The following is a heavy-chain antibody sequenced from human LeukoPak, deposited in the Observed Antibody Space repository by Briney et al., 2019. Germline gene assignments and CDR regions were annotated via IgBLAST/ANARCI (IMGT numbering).Heavy chain of an antibody. J-gene: IGHJ4*02. V-gene: IGHV3-23*01. CDR3: ATYRQVLLPFES. CDR2: IFPSGGEI. Sequence: GGSLRLSCAASGFTFSTYTMNWVRQPPGKGLEWVSSIFPSGGEIHYADSVRGRFTISRDNSKSTLSLQMNSLRAEDTAIYYCATYRQVLLPFESWGQGTLVTVSS. D-gene: IGHD2-8*02. CDR1: GFTFSTYT.